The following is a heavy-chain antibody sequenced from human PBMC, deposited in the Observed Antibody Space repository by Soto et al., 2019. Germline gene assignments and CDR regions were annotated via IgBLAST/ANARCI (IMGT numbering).Heavy chain of an antibody. J-gene: IGHJ6*02. CDR2: IYTSGST. V-gene: IGHV4-4*07. Sequence: SETLSLTCTVSGGSISSYYWSWIRQPAGKGLGWIGRIYTSGSTNYNPSLKSRVTMSVDTSKNQFSLKLSSVTAADTAVYYCARGGYGSGSYVFSADYYYGMDVWGQGTTVTVSS. CDR1: GGSISSYY. D-gene: IGHD3-10*01. CDR3: ARGGYGSGSYVFSADYYYGMDV.